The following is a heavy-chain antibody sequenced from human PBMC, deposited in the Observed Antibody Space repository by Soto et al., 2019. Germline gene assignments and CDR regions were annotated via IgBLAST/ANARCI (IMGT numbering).Heavy chain of an antibody. V-gene: IGHV3-23*01. J-gene: IGHJ4*02. Sequence: EVQLLESGGGLVQPGGSLRLSCAASGFTFSSYAMSWVRQAPGKGLEWVSAISGSGGSTYYADSVKGRFTISRDNSKNTLYLQMNSLRAEDTAVYYCAKEPPESIVVVVAAPDYWGQGTLVTVSS. CDR3: AKEPPESIVVVVAAPDY. CDR1: GFTFSSYA. CDR2: ISGSGGST. D-gene: IGHD2-15*01.